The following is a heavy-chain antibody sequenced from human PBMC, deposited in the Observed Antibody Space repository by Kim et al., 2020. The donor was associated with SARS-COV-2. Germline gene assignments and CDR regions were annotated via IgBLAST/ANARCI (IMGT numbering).Heavy chain of an antibody. J-gene: IGHJ4*02. D-gene: IGHD3-16*02. V-gene: IGHV3-33*08. CDR1: GFTFSSYG. CDR3: ASSGVWGSYPPLH. Sequence: GGSLRLSCAASGFTFSSYGMHWVRQAPGKGLEWVAVIWYDGSNKYYADSVKGRFTISRDNSKNTLYLQMNSLRAEDTAVYYCASSGVWGSYPPLHWGQGTLVTVSS. CDR2: IWYDGSNK.